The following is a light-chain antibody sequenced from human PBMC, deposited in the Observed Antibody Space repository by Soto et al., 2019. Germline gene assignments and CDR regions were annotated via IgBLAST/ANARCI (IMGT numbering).Light chain of an antibody. J-gene: IGLJ1*01. V-gene: IGLV2-14*01. CDR1: TNDVGAYDY. Sequence: QSALTQPASVSGSPGQSITISCTGTTNDVGAYDYVSWYQQHPGKAPKVMIYEVTKRPSGVSNRFSGSKSGNTASLTISGLQAEDEADYYCTSYTNIKTYVFGTGTKGTVL. CDR3: TSYTNIKTYV. CDR2: EVT.